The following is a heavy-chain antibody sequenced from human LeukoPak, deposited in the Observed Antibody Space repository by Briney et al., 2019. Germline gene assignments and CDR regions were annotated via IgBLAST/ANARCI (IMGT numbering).Heavy chain of an antibody. J-gene: IGHJ4*02. CDR2: ISSSTTTI. CDR1: RFTLSSNS. Sequence: SGGYLRLSCAASRFTLSSNSMNWDRPAQGKGREWVSYISSSTTTIHYADSVKGRFTISRENAKNSLYLKMNSLRDEDTAVYYCAKDLDGSGRAFDFWGQGALVTVSS. D-gene: IGHD3-10*01. CDR3: AKDLDGSGRAFDF. V-gene: IGHV3-48*02.